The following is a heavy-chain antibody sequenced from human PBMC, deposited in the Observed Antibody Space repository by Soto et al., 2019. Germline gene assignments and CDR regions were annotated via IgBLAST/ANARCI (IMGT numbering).Heavy chain of an antibody. Sequence: ASVKVSCKASGYTFTGYYMHWVRQAPGQGLEWMGWINPNSGGTNYAQKFQGWVTMTRDTSISTAYMELSRLRSDDTAVYYCARRAVGERGGPGTASNSIYYFDYWGQGTLVTVSS. CDR1: GYTFTGYY. V-gene: IGHV1-2*04. CDR3: ARRAVGERGGPGTASNSIYYFDY. J-gene: IGHJ4*02. D-gene: IGHD2-21*01. CDR2: INPNSGGT.